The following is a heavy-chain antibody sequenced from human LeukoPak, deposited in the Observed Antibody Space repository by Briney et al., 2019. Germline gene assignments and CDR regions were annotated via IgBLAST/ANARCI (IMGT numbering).Heavy chain of an antibody. CDR2: IKSKTDGGTT. Sequence: GGSLRLSCAASGFTFSSYGMSWVRQAPGKGLEWVGRIKSKTDGGTTDYAAPVKGRFTISRDDSKNTLYLQMNSLKTEDTAVYYCTTQIPLTYYDYVWGSYRYDYWGQGTLVTVSS. V-gene: IGHV3-15*01. CDR3: TTQIPLTYYDYVWGSYRYDY. D-gene: IGHD3-16*02. CDR1: GFTFSSYG. J-gene: IGHJ4*02.